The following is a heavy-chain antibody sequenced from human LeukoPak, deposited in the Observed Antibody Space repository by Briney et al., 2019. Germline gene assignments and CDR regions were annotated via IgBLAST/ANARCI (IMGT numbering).Heavy chain of an antibody. Sequence: PGGSLRLSCAASGFTFSSHAMSWVRQAPGKGLEGVSAISGSGGSTYYADSVKGRFTISRDNSKNTLYLQMNSLRAEDTAVYYCASLRGYSYGYPVDYWGQGTLVTVSS. CDR2: ISGSGGST. V-gene: IGHV3-23*01. CDR1: GFTFSSHA. CDR3: ASLRGYSYGYPVDY. D-gene: IGHD5-18*01. J-gene: IGHJ4*02.